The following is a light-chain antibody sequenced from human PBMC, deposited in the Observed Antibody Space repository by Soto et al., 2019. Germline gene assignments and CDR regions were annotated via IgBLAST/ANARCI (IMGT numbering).Light chain of an antibody. J-gene: IGKJ5*01. CDR3: QQYEKWPPSIT. V-gene: IGKV3-15*01. CDR1: QSVSSN. CDR2: GVS. Sequence: EIVLTQSPGTLSLSPGERATLSCRASQSVSSNLAWYQQKPGQAPRLLIYGVSTRATGISARFSGGGSVTEFTLTISSLQSEDFAVYYCQQYEKWPPSITFGQGTRLEI.